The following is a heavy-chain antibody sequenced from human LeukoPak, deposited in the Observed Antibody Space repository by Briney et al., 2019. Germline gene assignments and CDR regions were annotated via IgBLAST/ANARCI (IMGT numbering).Heavy chain of an antibody. J-gene: IGHJ5*02. D-gene: IGHD3-10*01. V-gene: IGHV4-59*08. CDR2: VYYNGTT. Sequence: SETLSLTCTVSGGSVGSFSWSWIRQSPGKGLEWIGFVYYNGTTNYSPSLKSRVTISVDRSKNHFSLNLSSVTAADTALYYCARVVGYFGSGSSGEEWFDPWGQGTLVTVSS. CDR1: GGSVGSFS. CDR3: ARVVGYFGSGSSGEEWFDP.